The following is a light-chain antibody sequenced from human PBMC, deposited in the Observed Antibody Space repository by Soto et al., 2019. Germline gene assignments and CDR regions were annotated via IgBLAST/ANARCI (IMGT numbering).Light chain of an antibody. J-gene: IGLJ1*01. Sequence: QSVLTQPASVSGSPGQSITISCTGTRKDIGSYNLVSWYQQLPGKAPKLMIYVVSKRPSLVSNRFSGSKSGNTASLTISGLQAEDEADYYCCSYAGSYVFGTGTKVTVL. CDR1: RKDIGSYNL. V-gene: IGLV2-23*02. CDR2: VVS. CDR3: CSYAGSYV.